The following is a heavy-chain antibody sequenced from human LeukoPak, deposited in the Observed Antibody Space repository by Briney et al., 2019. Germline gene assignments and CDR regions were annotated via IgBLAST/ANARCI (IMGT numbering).Heavy chain of an antibody. CDR1: GASISSYY. V-gene: IGHV4-4*07. J-gene: IGHJ5*02. Sequence: SETLSLTCTVSGASISSYYWNWIRQPARKELEWIGRFYTSGSTNYDPSLKSRVTMSGDTSKNQFSLKLSSVTAADTAVYYCARHLRTIFGVAPDWFDPWGQGTLVTVSS. D-gene: IGHD3-3*01. CDR2: FYTSGST. CDR3: ARHLRTIFGVAPDWFDP.